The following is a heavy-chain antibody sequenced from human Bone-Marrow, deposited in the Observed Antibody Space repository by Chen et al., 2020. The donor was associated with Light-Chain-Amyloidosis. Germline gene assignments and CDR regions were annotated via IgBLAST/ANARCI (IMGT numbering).Heavy chain of an antibody. CDR1: SGSISSDNYY. Sequence: QLQLQESGPGLVKTSETLSLTCTVSSGSISSDNYYWGWIRQPPGQGLEWIGSIYFRGDTYYRPSLRGRVTISVDTSKNQCSLILNSMTAADTAVYYCVRQRRGIGWLPVYWGQGTLVTVSS. CDR3: VRQRRGIGWLPVY. J-gene: IGHJ4*02. D-gene: IGHD3-9*01. V-gene: IGHV4-39*01. CDR2: IYFRGDT.